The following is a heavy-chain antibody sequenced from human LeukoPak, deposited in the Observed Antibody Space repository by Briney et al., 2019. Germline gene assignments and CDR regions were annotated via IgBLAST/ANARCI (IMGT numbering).Heavy chain of an antibody. Sequence: PGGSLRLSCAASGFSFSIYWMTWVRQTSGKGLECLANIKEDGSETYYADSVKGRFTISRDNPKSLLFLQINSLRVEDTAVYYCARETPRRGETRDGYRWGQGTVVTVSS. CDR1: GFSFSIYW. CDR2: IKEDGSET. D-gene: IGHD5-24*01. J-gene: IGHJ4*02. CDR3: ARETPRRGETRDGYR. V-gene: IGHV3-7*01.